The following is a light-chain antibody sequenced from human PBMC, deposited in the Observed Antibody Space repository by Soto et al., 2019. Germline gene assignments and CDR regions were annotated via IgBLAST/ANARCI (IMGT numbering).Light chain of an antibody. CDR3: SSHATTSSLHV. CDR2: ENN. Sequence: NFMLTQPHSVSESPGKTLSISCTRSSGSIANNYVQWYQQRPGSAPTTVIYENNQRLSGVPDRFSGSTDGSSNSASLTISGLQTEDEADYYCSSHATTSSLHVFGTGTKLTVL. J-gene: IGLJ1*01. CDR1: SGSIANNY. V-gene: IGLV6-57*04.